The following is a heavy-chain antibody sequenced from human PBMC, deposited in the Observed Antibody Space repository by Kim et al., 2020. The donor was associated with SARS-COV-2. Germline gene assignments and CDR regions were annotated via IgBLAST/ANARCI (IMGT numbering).Heavy chain of an antibody. CDR2: SYNGSNK. V-gene: IGHV3-30*18. CDR3: AKEDV. Sequence: SYNGSNKYYADSVKGRFTISRDNSKNTLYLQMNSLRAEDTAVYYCAKEDVWGQGTTVTVSS. J-gene: IGHJ6*02.